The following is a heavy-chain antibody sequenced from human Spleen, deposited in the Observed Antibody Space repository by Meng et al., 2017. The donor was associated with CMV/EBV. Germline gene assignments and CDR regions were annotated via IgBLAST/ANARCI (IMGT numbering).Heavy chain of an antibody. CDR3: ARSYYSNSAFDY. J-gene: IGHJ4*02. CDR2: INPSGGST. D-gene: IGHD4-11*01. CDR1: GYTFTSYY. Sequence: CKASGYTFTSYYLHWVRQAPGQGLEWMGIINPSGGSTSYAQKFQGRVTMTRDTSTSTVYMELSSLRSEDTALYYCARSYYSNSAFDYWGQGTLVTVSS. V-gene: IGHV1-46*01.